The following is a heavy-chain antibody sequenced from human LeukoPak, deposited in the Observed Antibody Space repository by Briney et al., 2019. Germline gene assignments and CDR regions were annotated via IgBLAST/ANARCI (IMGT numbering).Heavy chain of an antibody. V-gene: IGHV4-39*01. J-gene: IGHJ4*02. CDR3: ATLGAGPTYYDFWSGYSSFYFDY. Sequence: SETLSLTCTVSGCSTSSSNFYWGWIRQPPGMGLEWIGGIHYSGNTYYNPSLKSRVTISIDPSKNQFSLKLSSVTAADTAVYYCATLGAGPTYYDFWSGYSSFYFDYWGQGTLVTVSS. CDR2: IHYSGNT. CDR1: GCSTSSSNFY. D-gene: IGHD3-3*01.